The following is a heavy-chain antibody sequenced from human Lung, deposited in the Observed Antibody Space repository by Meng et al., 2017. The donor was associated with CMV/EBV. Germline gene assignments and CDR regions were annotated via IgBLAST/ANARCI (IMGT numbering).Heavy chain of an antibody. Sequence: GESLKISCAASGFTFSSYAMTWVRQAPGKGLEWVSQISASGDSTYYADSVKGRFTISRDNSKNTLYLQMNSLRAADTAIYYCAKASRGGWGGWFDPWGQGTXVNVGS. CDR1: GFTFSSYA. D-gene: IGHD3-16*01. CDR2: ISASGDST. J-gene: IGHJ5*02. V-gene: IGHV3-23*01. CDR3: AKASRGGWGGWFDP.